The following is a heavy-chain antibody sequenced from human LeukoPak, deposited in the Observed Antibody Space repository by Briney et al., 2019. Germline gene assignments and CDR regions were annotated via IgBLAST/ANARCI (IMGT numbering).Heavy chain of an antibody. Sequence: SETLSLTCTVSGGSISSGGYSWSWIRQPPGKGLEWIGYIYHSGSTYYNPSLKSRVTISVDRSKNQFSLKLSSVTAADTAVYYCAGLTGGWFDPWGQGTLVTVSS. CDR3: AGLTGGWFDP. D-gene: IGHD3-9*01. V-gene: IGHV4-30-2*01. CDR2: IYHSGST. CDR1: GGSISSGGYS. J-gene: IGHJ5*02.